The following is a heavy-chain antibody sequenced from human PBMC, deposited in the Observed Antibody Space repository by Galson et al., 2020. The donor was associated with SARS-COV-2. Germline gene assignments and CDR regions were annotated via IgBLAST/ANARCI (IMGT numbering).Heavy chain of an antibody. CDR2: ISYDGSNK. D-gene: IGHD5-18*01. J-gene: IGHJ4*02. Sequence: GGSLRLSCAASGFTFSSYAMHWVRQAPGKGLEWVAVISYDGSNKYYADSVKGRFTISRDNSKNTLYLQMNSLRAEDTAVYYCARDRGGTAMGYYFDYWGQGTLVTVSS. CDR1: GFTFSSYA. V-gene: IGHV3-30-3*01. CDR3: ARDRGGTAMGYYFDY.